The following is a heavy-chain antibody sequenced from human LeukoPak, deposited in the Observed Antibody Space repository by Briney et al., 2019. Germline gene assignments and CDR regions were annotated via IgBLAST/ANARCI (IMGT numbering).Heavy chain of an antibody. V-gene: IGHV3-30-3*01. D-gene: IGHD3-22*01. CDR1: GFTFSSYA. CDR3: ARDRPYYYDSSGSFDY. Sequence: GGSLRLSCAASGFTFSSYAMHWVRQAPVKGLEWVAVISYDGSNKYYADSVKGRFTISRDNSKNTLYLQMNSLRAEDTAVYYCARDRPYYYDSSGSFDYWGQGTLVTVSS. J-gene: IGHJ4*02. CDR2: ISYDGSNK.